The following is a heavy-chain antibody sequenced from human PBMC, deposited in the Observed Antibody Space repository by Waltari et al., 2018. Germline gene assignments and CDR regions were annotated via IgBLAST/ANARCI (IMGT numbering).Heavy chain of an antibody. Sequence: QVQLVQSGAEVKKPGASVKVSCKASGSTFTGYYMHWVRQAPGQGLEWMGRINPNSGGTNYAQKFQGRVTMTRDTSISTAYMELSRLRSDYTAVYYCARGRRGSSGYYYYMDVWGKGTTVTVSS. CDR1: GSTFTGYY. D-gene: IGHD6-13*01. CDR2: INPNSGGT. CDR3: ARGRRGSSGYYYYMDV. J-gene: IGHJ6*03. V-gene: IGHV1-2*06.